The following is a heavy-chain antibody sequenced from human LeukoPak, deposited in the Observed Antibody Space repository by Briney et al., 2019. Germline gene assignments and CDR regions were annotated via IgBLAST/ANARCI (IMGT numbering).Heavy chain of an antibody. D-gene: IGHD6-19*01. CDR1: GAPISRFF. CDR2: IYNGVPT. CDR3: VQSTGWPGFDY. V-gene: IGHV4-4*09. Sequence: SETLSLICTTSGAPISRFFWSWVRQPPGKGLEWIGNIYNGVPTFFNPSLKSRVSISVDMSKGQFSLQLASVTAADTAVYYCVQSTGWPGFDYWGQGILVTVSS. J-gene: IGHJ4*02.